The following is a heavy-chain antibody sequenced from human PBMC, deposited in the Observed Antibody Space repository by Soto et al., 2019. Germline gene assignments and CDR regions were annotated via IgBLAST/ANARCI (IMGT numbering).Heavy chain of an antibody. Sequence: EVQLVETGGDLIQPGGSLRLSCAASGFTVSSDSMTWVRQAPGKGLEWISIIYSDNHTDYADSVKGRFSISRDTSKNILYLQMNSLRAEDPAEYYCARHYSAMGVWGQGTTVTVSS. CDR3: ARHYSAMGV. CDR1: GFTVSSDS. J-gene: IGHJ6*02. CDR2: IYSDNHT. V-gene: IGHV3-53*02.